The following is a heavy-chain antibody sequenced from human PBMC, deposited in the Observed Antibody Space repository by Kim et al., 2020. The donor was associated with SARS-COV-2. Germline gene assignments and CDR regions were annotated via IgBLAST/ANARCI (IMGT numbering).Heavy chain of an antibody. CDR3: ARGPATILAYCGGDCYFDP. CDR2: IIPIFGTA. J-gene: IGHJ5*02. CDR1: GGTFSSYA. Sequence: SVKVSCKASGGTFSSYAISWVRQAPGQGLEWMGGIIPIFGTANYAQKFQGRVTITADESTSTAYMELSSLRSEDTAVYYCARGPATILAYCGGDCYFDPWGQGTLVTVSS. V-gene: IGHV1-69*13. D-gene: IGHD2-21*02.